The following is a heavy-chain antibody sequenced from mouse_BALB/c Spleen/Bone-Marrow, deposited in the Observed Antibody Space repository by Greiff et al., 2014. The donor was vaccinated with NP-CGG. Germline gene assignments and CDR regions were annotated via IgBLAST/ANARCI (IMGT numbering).Heavy chain of an antibody. V-gene: IGHV3-5*02. Sequence: LQQSGPGLVKPSQTVSLTCTVTGISITTGNYRWSWIRQFPGNKLEWIGYIYYSGTITYNPSLTSRTTITRDTSKNQFFLEMNSLTAEDTATYYCARGAMITTGYFDYWGQGTTLTVSS. J-gene: IGHJ2*01. CDR1: GISITTGNYR. D-gene: IGHD2-4*01. CDR3: ARGAMITTGYFDY. CDR2: IYYSGTI.